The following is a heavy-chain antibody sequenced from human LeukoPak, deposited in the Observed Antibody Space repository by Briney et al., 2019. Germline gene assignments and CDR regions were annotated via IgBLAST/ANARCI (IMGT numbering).Heavy chain of an antibody. CDR3: ARGRAEVRYQLLLGYYFDY. J-gene: IGHJ4*02. CDR2: INHSGST. D-gene: IGHD2-2*01. Sequence: SETLSLTCAVYSGSFSGYYWSWIRQPPGKGLEWIGEINHSGSTNYNPSLKSRVTISVNTSKNQFSLKLSSVTAADTAVYYCARGRAEVRYQLLLGYYFDYWGQGTLVTVSS. V-gene: IGHV4-34*01. CDR1: SGSFSGYY.